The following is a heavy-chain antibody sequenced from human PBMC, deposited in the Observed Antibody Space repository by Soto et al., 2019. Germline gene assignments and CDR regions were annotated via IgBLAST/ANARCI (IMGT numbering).Heavy chain of an antibody. J-gene: IGHJ6*04. CDR2: INPSGGST. CDR1: GYTFTSYY. Sequence: ASVKVSCKASGYTFTSYYMHWVRQAPGQGLEWMGIINPSGGSTSYAQKFQGRVTMTRDTSTSTVYMELSSLRSEDTAVYYCAIDGVTTIHYYYCMGVCCKGTTGTVFS. CDR3: AIDGVTTIHYYYCMGV. D-gene: IGHD4-4*01. V-gene: IGHV1-46*01.